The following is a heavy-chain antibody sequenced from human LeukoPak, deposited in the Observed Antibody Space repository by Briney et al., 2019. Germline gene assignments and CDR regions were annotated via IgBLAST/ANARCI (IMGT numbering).Heavy chain of an antibody. J-gene: IGHJ4*02. CDR1: GFTFSSYS. CDR3: ARGWEMATIMPYFDY. Sequence: PGGSLRLSCEASGFTFSSYSIHWVRQAPGKGLEWVAVISYDGYNKYYADSVKGRFTISRDNSKNTVYLQMNSLRAEDTAVYYCARGWEMATIMPYFDYWGQGTLDTVSS. V-gene: IGHV3-30-3*01. CDR2: ISYDGYNK. D-gene: IGHD5-24*01.